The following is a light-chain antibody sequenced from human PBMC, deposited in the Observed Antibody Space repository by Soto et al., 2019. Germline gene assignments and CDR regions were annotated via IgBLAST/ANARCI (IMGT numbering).Light chain of an antibody. J-gene: IGKJ1*01. CDR1: QSVSTSY. CDR2: GAS. Sequence: EIVLTQSPGTLSLSPGERATLSCRASQSVSTSYLAWYQQKPAQAPRLLIYGASSRATGIPDRFSGSGSGADFTLTISRLEPEDFAVYYCQQYDNSPSWTFGQGTKVEIK. V-gene: IGKV3-20*01. CDR3: QQYDNSPSWT.